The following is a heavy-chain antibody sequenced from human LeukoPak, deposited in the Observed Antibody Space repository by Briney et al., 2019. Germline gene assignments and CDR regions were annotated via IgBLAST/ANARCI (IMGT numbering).Heavy chain of an antibody. Sequence: PGGSLRLSCAASGFTFSSYWMSWVRQAPGKGLEWVANIKQDGSEKYYVDSVKGRFTISRDNAKNTLYLQMNSLRAEDTAVYYCAKVTVVPAATPAEYFQHWGQGTLVTVSS. CDR3: AKVTVVPAATPAEYFQH. D-gene: IGHD2-2*01. CDR2: IKQDGSEK. J-gene: IGHJ1*01. CDR1: GFTFSSYW. V-gene: IGHV3-7*03.